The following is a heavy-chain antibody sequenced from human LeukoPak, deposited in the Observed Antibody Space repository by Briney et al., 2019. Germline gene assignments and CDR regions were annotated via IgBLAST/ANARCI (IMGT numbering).Heavy chain of an antibody. CDR3: ARDAGGCSSTSCYADWFDP. CDR2: ISYDGSNK. CDR1: GFTFSSYA. J-gene: IGHJ5*02. D-gene: IGHD2-2*01. Sequence: XXSLRLSCAASGFTFSSYAMHWVRQAPGKGLEWVAVISYDGSNKYYADSVKGRFTISRDNSKNTLYLQMNSLRAEDTAVYYCARDAGGCSSTSCYADWFDPWGQGTLVTVSS. V-gene: IGHV3-30*04.